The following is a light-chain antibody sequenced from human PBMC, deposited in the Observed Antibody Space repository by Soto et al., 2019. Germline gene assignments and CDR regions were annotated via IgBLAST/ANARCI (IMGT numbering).Light chain of an antibody. J-gene: IGLJ1*01. V-gene: IGLV2-8*01. CDR2: EVS. CDR1: SSDVGGYDY. CDR3: SSYVGTNSYV. Sequence: QXALSQPPSASGSPGQSVTISCTGTSSDVGGYDYVSWYKQHPGKAPKLRIYEVSKRPSGVPDRFSGSKSGNTAALTVSGLQAEDEADYYCSSYVGTNSYVFGSGTKVTVL.